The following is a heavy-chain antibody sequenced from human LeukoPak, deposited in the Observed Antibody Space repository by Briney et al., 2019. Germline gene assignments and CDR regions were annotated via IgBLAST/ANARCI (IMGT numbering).Heavy chain of an antibody. CDR3: ARVYCTAATCDNWLDP. Sequence: GESLKISCKGSGYRFTSYWISWVRQMPGKGLEWMGRIDPSDSYTNYSPSFQGHVTISVDKSTSTAYLQWSSLKASDTAMYYCARVYCTAATCDNWLDPWGQGTLVTVSS. D-gene: IGHD2-8*02. V-gene: IGHV5-10-1*01. J-gene: IGHJ5*02. CDR2: IDPSDSYT. CDR1: GYRFTSYW.